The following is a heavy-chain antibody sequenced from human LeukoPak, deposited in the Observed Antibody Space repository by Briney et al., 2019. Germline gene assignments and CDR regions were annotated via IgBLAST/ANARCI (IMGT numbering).Heavy chain of an antibody. J-gene: IGHJ6*03. CDR2: IKQDGSEK. V-gene: IGHV3-7*01. D-gene: IGHD3-3*01. Sequence: HSGGSLRLSCAASGFTFSSYWMSWVRQAPGKGLEWVANIKQDGSEKYYVDSVKGRFTISRDNAKNSLYLQMNSLRAEDTAVYYCARDGPQQHYDFWSGYYSYYYYYYMDVWGKGTTVTVSS. CDR3: ARDGPQQHYDFWSGYYSYYYYYYMDV. CDR1: GFTFSSYW.